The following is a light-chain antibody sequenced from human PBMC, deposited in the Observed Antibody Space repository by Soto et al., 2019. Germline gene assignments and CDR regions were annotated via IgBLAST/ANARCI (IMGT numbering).Light chain of an antibody. CDR2: GAS. J-gene: IGKJ1*01. Sequence: EVVLTQSPATLSLSPGDRATLSCRASQSVSGHFAWYQQKPGQAPRLLIYGASTRATGIPARFSGSGSGTEFTLTISSLQPDDFATYYCQQYNSSFGQGTKVDI. V-gene: IGKV3-15*01. CDR1: QSVSGH. CDR3: QQYNSS.